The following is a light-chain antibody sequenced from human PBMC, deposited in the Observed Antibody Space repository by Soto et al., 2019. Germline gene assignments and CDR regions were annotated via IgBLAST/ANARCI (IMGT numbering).Light chain of an antibody. CDR2: GAS. J-gene: IGKJ3*01. V-gene: IGKV1-39*01. CDR3: QQSYSTFRT. CDR1: QSISTS. Sequence: DIQMTQSPSTLSDSIGDKVTITCRATQSISTSLAWYQQKPGKAPKLLIYGASSLQGGVPSRFSGSGSGTDFTLTISSLQPEDFATYYCQQSYSTFRTFGPGTKVDI.